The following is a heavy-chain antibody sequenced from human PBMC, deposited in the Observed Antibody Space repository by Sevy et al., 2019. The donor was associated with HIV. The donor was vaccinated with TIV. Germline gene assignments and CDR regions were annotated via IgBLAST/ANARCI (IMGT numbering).Heavy chain of an antibody. CDR1: GDSFSNYY. Sequence: SETLSLTCTVSGDSFSNYYWSWIRQSPGKGLEWIGYIYHNGSTNFNRSLKRRVTISVYTSKNQFSLKLNSVTAADTAVYCGARGKVLFDYWGQGTLVTVSS. J-gene: IGHJ4*02. D-gene: IGHD3-10*01. CDR3: ARGKVLFDY. CDR2: IYHNGST. V-gene: IGHV4-59*01.